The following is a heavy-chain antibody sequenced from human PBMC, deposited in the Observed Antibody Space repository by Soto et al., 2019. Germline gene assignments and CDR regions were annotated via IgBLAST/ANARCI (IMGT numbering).Heavy chain of an antibody. D-gene: IGHD1-26*01. J-gene: IGHJ4*01. CDR3: ARRRPQMYSGPFYFDY. V-gene: IGHV1-2*02. CDR2: INPNSGGT. CDR1: GYTFTGYF. Sequence: ASVKVSCKASGYTFTGYFMYWVRQAPGQGLEWMGWINPNSGGTKYAQTFQGRVTMTRDTSINTAYLELSSLRSDDTAVYFCARRRPQMYSGPFYFDYWGHGTLVTVSS.